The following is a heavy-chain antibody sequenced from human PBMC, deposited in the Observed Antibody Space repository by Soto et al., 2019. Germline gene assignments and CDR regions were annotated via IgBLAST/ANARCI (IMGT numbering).Heavy chain of an antibody. J-gene: IGHJ6*02. CDR1: GFTFSNYQ. D-gene: IGHD3-16*01. CDR2: VSESGRST. V-gene: IGHV3-23*01. CDR3: AKDRGGVMDV. Sequence: WVSRRRSCAAAGFTFSNYQISCVRQVQGKGLGWVSAVSESGRSTYYADSVKGQFTISRDNSKNTLYLQMNRLRAEDTAIYFCAKDRGGVMDVWGQGNTVTVSS.